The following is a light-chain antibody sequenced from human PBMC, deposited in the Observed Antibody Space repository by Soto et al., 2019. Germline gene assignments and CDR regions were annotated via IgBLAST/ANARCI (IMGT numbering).Light chain of an antibody. Sequence: EIVLTQSPGTLSLSPGERATLSCRASQSVRNSYLAWYQQKPGQAPRLLIYAASRRATGIPDRFSGSGSGTGFTLTISRLEPEDFAVYYCQQYSNSLRTFGQGTKVEIK. V-gene: IGKV3-20*01. CDR3: QQYSNSLRT. J-gene: IGKJ1*01. CDR2: AAS. CDR1: QSVRNSY.